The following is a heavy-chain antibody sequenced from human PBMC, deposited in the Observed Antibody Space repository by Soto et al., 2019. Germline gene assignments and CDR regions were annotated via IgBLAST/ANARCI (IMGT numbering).Heavy chain of an antibody. CDR1: GGSISSSSYY. D-gene: IGHD4-17*01. V-gene: IGHV4-39*01. Sequence: PSETLSLTCTVSGGSISSSSYYWGWIRQPPGKGLEWIGSIYYSGSTYYNPSLKSRVTISVDTSKNQFSLKLSSVTAADTAVYYCARRSDDYGDYGWFDPWGQGSLVTVSS. J-gene: IGHJ5*02. CDR3: ARRSDDYGDYGWFDP. CDR2: IYYSGST.